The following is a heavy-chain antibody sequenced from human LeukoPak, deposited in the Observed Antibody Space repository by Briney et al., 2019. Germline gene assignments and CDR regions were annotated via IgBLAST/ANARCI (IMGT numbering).Heavy chain of an antibody. J-gene: IGHJ4*02. CDR1: GGSISTYY. CDR2: IYYSGST. V-gene: IGHV4-59*08. Sequence: SETLSLTCTVSGGSISTYYWSWIRQPPGKGLEWIGYIYYSGSTNYNPSLKSRVTISVDTSKNQFSLKLSSVTAADTAVYYCARHASRSPYFDYWGQGTLVTVSS. D-gene: IGHD3-16*01. CDR3: ARHASRSPYFDY.